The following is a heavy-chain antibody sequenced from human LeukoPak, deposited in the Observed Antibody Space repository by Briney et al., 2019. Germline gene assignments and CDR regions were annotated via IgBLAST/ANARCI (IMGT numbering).Heavy chain of an antibody. D-gene: IGHD2-2*01. Sequence: PGRSLRLSCADSGFTFSSYGMHWVRHAPGKGLEWVAVISYDGSNKYYADSVKGRFTISRDNSKNTLYLQMNSLRAEDTAVYYCAKDRRIIVVVPAAINYYYGMDVWGKGTTVTVSS. J-gene: IGHJ6*04. CDR3: AKDRRIIVVVPAAINYYYGMDV. V-gene: IGHV3-30*18. CDR2: ISYDGSNK. CDR1: GFTFSSYG.